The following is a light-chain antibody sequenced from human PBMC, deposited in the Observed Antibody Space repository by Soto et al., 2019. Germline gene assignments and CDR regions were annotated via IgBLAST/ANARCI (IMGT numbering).Light chain of an antibody. CDR1: SSNVGNNY. CDR3: GTWDSSLSAFV. J-gene: IGLJ1*01. CDR2: DNN. V-gene: IGLV1-51*01. Sequence: QSVLTQPPSVSAAPGQKVTISCSGSSSNVGNNYVSWYQHLPGTAPKLLIYDNNKRPSGSPDRFSGSKSGTSATLGITGLQTGDEADYYCGTWDSSLSAFVFGTGTKVTVL.